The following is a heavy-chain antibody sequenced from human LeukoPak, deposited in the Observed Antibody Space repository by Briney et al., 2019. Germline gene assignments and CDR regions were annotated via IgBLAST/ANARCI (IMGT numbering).Heavy chain of an antibody. D-gene: IGHD3-3*01. Sequence: ASVKVSCKASGYTFTSYYMHWVRQAPGQGFEWMGIINPSGGSTSYAQKFQGRVTMTRDTSTSTVYMELSSLRSEDTAVYYCARDLNGVTIFGVVTAFDYWGQGTLVTVSS. J-gene: IGHJ4*02. CDR1: GYTFTSYY. CDR3: ARDLNGVTIFGVVTAFDY. CDR2: INPSGGST. V-gene: IGHV1-46*01.